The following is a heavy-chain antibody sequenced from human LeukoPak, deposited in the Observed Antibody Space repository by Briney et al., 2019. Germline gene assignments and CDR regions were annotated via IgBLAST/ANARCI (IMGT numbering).Heavy chain of an antibody. D-gene: IGHD4-23*01. CDR1: GFTFSSYD. CDR3: ARAYGGTYYYYYGMDV. J-gene: IGHJ6*02. Sequence: GGSLRLSCAASGFTFSSYDMHWVRQATGKGLEWVSAIGTACDTYYPGSVKGRFTISRENAKNSLYLQMNSLRAGDTAVYYCARAYGGTYYYYYGMDVWGQGTTVTVSS. V-gene: IGHV3-13*01. CDR2: IGTACDT.